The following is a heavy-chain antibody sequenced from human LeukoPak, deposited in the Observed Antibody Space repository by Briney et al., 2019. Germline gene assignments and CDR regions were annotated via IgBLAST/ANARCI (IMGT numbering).Heavy chain of an antibody. CDR2: IYSGGST. D-gene: IGHD3-22*01. Sequence: GGSLRLSCAASGFTFSSYAMSWVRQAPGKGLEWVSFIYSGGSTYYADSVKGRFTISRDNSKNTLYLQMNSLRAEDTAVYYCARESGRQYESSSYADYWGQGALVTVSS. CDR3: ARESGRQYESSSYADY. CDR1: GFTFSSYA. V-gene: IGHV3-66*01. J-gene: IGHJ4*02.